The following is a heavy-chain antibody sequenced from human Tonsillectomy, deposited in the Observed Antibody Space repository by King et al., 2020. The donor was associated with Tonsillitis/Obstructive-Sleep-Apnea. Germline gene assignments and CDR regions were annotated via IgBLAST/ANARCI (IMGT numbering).Heavy chain of an antibody. Sequence: VQLQQSGPGLVKPPQTLSLTCAISGDSVSSNSAAWNWIRQSPSRGLEWLGRTYYRSKWYNDYTVSVKSRITINPDTSKNQFSLQLNSVTPEDTAVYYCARDIDYYDTSGFHLGYFDYWGQGTLVTVSS. CDR2: TYYRSKWYN. CDR3: ARDIDYYDTSGFHLGYFDY. D-gene: IGHD3-22*01. V-gene: IGHV6-1*01. CDR1: GDSVSSNSAA. J-gene: IGHJ4*02.